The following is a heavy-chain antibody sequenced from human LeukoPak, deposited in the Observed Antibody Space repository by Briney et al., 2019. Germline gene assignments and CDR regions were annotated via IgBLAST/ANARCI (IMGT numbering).Heavy chain of an antibody. D-gene: IGHD5/OR15-5a*01. CDR1: GASINSEDYY. V-gene: IGHV4-61*02. Sequence: TSETLSLTCSVSGASINSEDYYWSWIRQPAGKALEWIGRIYRSGSPNYNPSVKSRVTISVDTSRNQFSLTLNSVTAADTAVYYCARSLHSVLALDYWGRGTLVSVSS. J-gene: IGHJ4*02. CDR2: IYRSGSP. CDR3: ARSLHSVLALDY.